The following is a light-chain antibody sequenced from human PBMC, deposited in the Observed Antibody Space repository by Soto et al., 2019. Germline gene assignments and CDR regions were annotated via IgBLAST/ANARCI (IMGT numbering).Light chain of an antibody. V-gene: IGKV1-39*01. Sequence: DIQMTQSPSSLSASVGDRVTVTCRASHSIRTYLNWYQQKPGKAPKLLIYAASSLESGVPSRFSGSGSGTDFTLTISSLQPDDFAIYYCQVSYISPIPFGQGTRLEIK. CDR1: HSIRTY. J-gene: IGKJ5*01. CDR2: AAS. CDR3: QVSYISPIP.